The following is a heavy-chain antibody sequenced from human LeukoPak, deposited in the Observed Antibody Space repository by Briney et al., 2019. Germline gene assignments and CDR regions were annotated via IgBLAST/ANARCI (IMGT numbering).Heavy chain of an antibody. Sequence: GGSLRLSCAASGSTFSSYEMNWVRQAPGKGLEWVSYISSSGSTIYYADSVKGRLTISRDNAKNSLYLQMNSLRAEDTAVYYCARELWSYYFDYWGQGTLVTVSS. CDR1: GSTFSSYE. CDR2: ISSSGSTI. CDR3: ARELWSYYFDY. J-gene: IGHJ4*02. D-gene: IGHD5-18*01. V-gene: IGHV3-48*03.